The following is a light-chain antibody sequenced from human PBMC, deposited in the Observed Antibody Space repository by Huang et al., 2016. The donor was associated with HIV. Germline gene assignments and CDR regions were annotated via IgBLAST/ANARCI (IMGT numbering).Light chain of an antibody. CDR3: QQYGSSPLT. CDR1: QSLSSSY. CDR2: DAS. J-gene: IGKJ4*01. V-gene: IGKV3D-20*01. Sequence: EIVLTQSPATLFLSPGERATLSCGASQSLSSSYLAWYQQKPGLAPRLLIYDASNRATGIPGRVSVSGSGTDFTLTISRLEPEDFAVYYCQQYGSSPLTFGGGTKVEIK.